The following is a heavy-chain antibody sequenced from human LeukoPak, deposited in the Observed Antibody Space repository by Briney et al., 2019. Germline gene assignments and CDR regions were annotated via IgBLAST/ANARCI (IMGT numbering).Heavy chain of an antibody. CDR1: GYTFNGYY. V-gene: IGHV1-2*02. Sequence: ASVKVSCKASGYTFNGYYLHWVRQAPGQGLEWMGWVNPNSGGTNYAQKFKGRVTMTRDTSINTAYMELSRLRPDDTAVYFCARGDPVTTVPDYWGQGTLVTVSS. CDR3: ARGDPVTTVPDY. D-gene: IGHD1-1*01. CDR2: VNPNSGGT. J-gene: IGHJ4*02.